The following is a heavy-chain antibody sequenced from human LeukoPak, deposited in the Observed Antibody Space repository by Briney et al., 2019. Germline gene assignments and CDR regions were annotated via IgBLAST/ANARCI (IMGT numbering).Heavy chain of an antibody. Sequence: HPGGSLRLSCAASGFTFSIYAVSWVRQAPGKGLEWVSAISGSGGSTYYADSVKGRFTISRDNSKNTLYLQMNSLRAEDTAVYYCAKSGALLLWFGELLDYFDYWGQGTLVTVSS. V-gene: IGHV3-23*01. J-gene: IGHJ4*02. D-gene: IGHD3-10*01. CDR1: GFTFSIYA. CDR3: AKSGALLLWFGELLDYFDY. CDR2: ISGSGGST.